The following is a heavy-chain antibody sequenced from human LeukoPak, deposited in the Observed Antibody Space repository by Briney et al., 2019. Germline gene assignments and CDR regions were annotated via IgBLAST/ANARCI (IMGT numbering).Heavy chain of an antibody. CDR1: GGSIRSSYYY. Sequence: SETLSLTCTVSGGSIRSSYYYWGWIRQPPGKGLEWIGSIYDSGSTYYNPSLKSRVTISVDTSKNQFSLKLSSVTAADTAVYYCARDRIVGATDYYYYGMDVWGQGTTVTVSS. CDR3: ARDRIVGATDYYYYGMDV. J-gene: IGHJ6*02. CDR2: IYDSGST. D-gene: IGHD1-26*01. V-gene: IGHV4-39*07.